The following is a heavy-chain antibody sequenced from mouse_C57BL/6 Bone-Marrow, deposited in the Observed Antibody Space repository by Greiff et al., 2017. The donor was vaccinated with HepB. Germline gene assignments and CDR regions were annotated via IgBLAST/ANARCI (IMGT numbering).Heavy chain of an antibody. D-gene: IGHD1-1*01. V-gene: IGHV7-3*01. CDR3: ARDRTTVVAKPSYWYFDV. CDR2: IRNKANGYTT. J-gene: IGHJ1*03. Sequence: EVQLVESGGGLVQPGGSLSLSCAASGFTFTDYYMSWVRQPPGKALEWLGFIRNKANGYTTEYSASVKGRFTISRDNSQSILYLQMNALRAEDSATYYCARDRTTVVAKPSYWYFDVWGTGTTVTVSS. CDR1: GFTFTDYY.